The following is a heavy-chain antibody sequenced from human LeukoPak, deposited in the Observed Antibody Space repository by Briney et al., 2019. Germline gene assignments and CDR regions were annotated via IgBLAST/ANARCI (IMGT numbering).Heavy chain of an antibody. CDR1: GGSISSYS. V-gene: IGHV4-59*01. J-gene: IGHJ3*02. D-gene: IGHD1-26*01. Sequence: SETLSLTCTVSGGSISSYSWSWIRHPPGKGLEWIGYIYYSGSTNHNPSLKSRVTISVDTSKNQFSLKLSSVTAADTAVYYCARDSRYSGGYVGNAFDIWGQGTMVTVSS. CDR2: IYYSGST. CDR3: ARDSRYSGGYVGNAFDI.